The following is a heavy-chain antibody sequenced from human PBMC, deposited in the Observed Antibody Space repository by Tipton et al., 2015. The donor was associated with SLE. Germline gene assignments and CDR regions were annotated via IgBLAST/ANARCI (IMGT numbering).Heavy chain of an antibody. V-gene: IGHV3-23*03. CDR1: GFTFSSYH. J-gene: IGHJ4*02. CDR2: VYSGDSST. Sequence: GSLRLSCAASGFTFSSYHMSWVRQAPGKGLEWVSVVYSGDSSTYYGDSVQGRFTISRDNSKNTLYLQMSSLRAEDTAVYYCAKDSGRGFFDYWGQGTPVTVSS. CDR3: AKDSGRGFFDY. D-gene: IGHD3-10*01.